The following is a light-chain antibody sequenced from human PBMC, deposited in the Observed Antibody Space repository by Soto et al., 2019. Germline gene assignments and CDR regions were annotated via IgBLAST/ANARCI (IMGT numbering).Light chain of an antibody. V-gene: IGKV3-11*01. Sequence: EIVLTQSPATLSLSPGERATLSCRASQSVSTYLAWYQQKPGQAPRLLIYDASNRATGIPARFSGSGSGTAFTLPTSSLEPEDFSAYYCQQRNNCPRLTFGPGTKVDIK. CDR3: QQRNNCPRLT. CDR2: DAS. J-gene: IGKJ3*01. CDR1: QSVSTY.